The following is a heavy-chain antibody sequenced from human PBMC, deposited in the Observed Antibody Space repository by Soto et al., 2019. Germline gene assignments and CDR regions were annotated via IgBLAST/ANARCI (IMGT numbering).Heavy chain of an antibody. V-gene: IGHV1-45*02. CDR3: AASGTDFWSGPPLNYYYGLNV. D-gene: IGHD3-3*01. CDR1: GNTFTYVY. J-gene: IGHJ6*02. Sequence: QMQLVQSGAEVKKTGSSVKVSCKGSGNTFTYVYLHWVRQAPGQALEWMGWITPFNGNTKYAQKFQGRLTITADKSTGAASMELSSLSSEDTAVYYCAASGTDFWSGPPLNYYYGLNVWGQGTPVTVSS. CDR2: ITPFNGNT.